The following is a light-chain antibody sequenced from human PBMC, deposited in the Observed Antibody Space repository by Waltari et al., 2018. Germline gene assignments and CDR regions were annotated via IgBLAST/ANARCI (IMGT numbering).Light chain of an antibody. J-gene: IGLJ2*01. Sequence: QSALTQPASVSGSPGQSITISCTGTSSDVGDYNYVSWYQQHPGKAPKLMIYDVSNRPSVVSNRFSGSKSGNTASLTISGLQAEDEADYYCSSYIDSSTLELFGGGTSLTVL. CDR1: SSDVGDYNY. V-gene: IGLV2-14*03. CDR2: DVS. CDR3: SSYIDSSTLEL.